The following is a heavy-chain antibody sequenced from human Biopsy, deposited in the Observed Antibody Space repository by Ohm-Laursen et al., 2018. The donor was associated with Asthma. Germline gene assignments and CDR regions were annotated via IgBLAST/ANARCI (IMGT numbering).Heavy chain of an antibody. V-gene: IGHV2-5*02. CDR1: GFSLRTPGVG. D-gene: IGHD3-9*01. Sequence: TQTLTLICSFSGFSLRTPGVGVGWIRQSPGKALEWLALIYWDDYNLFRPSLKRRLTITKDPSKNQVVLTMTKMDPVGSGTYYCALSQDSGFDDHSPSWFDPWGQGTLVTVSS. CDR3: ALSQDSGFDDHSPSWFDP. CDR2: IYWDDYN. J-gene: IGHJ5*02.